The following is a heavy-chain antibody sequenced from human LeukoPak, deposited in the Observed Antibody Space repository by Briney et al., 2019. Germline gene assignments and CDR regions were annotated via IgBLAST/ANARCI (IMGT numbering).Heavy chain of an antibody. Sequence: GGSLRLSCAAAGFTFSNYALSWVRQAPGKGREWGSDISGSGGSTYYADSVKGRFTISRDNSKNTMYLQMNSLRAEDTAVYYCAKRIQSAMAMGYWGQGTLVTVSS. CDR3: AKRIQSAMAMGY. CDR1: GFTFSNYA. V-gene: IGHV3-23*01. D-gene: IGHD5-18*01. J-gene: IGHJ4*02. CDR2: ISGSGGST.